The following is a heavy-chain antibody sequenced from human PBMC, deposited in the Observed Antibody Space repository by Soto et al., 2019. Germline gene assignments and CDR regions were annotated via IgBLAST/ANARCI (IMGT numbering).Heavy chain of an antibody. CDR2: ISGSGGST. CDR1: GFTFSSYP. Sequence: HLGGSLGLSCAASGFTFSSYPMSWVRQAPGKGLEWVSAISGSGGSTYYADSVKGRLTISRDNSKNTLYLQMNSLRAEDTAVYYCASASGTYYYYYYYMDFWGKGTTVTVSS. CDR3: ASASGTYYYYYYYMDF. J-gene: IGHJ6*03. V-gene: IGHV3-23*01. D-gene: IGHD1-1*01.